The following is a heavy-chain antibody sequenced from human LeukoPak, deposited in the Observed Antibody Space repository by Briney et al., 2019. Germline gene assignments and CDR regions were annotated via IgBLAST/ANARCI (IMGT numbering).Heavy chain of an antibody. CDR2: IKQDGSEK. CDR1: GFRFSSHW. V-gene: IGHV3-7*01. Sequence: PGGSLRLSCAASGFRFSSHWINWVRQGPGKGLEWVAKIKQDGSEKKYVDSVMGRFTISRDNAKNSLYLQMNSLRVEDTAVYYCARAVAGSDYWGQGTLVTVSS. CDR3: ARAVAGSDY. D-gene: IGHD6-19*01. J-gene: IGHJ4*02.